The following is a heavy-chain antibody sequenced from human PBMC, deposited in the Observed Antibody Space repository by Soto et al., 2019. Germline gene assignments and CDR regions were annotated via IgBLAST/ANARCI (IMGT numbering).Heavy chain of an antibody. V-gene: IGHV3-23*01. Sequence: EVQLLESGGGLVQPGGSLRLSCAASGFTFSSYAMSWVRQAPGKGLEWVSAISGSGGSTYYADSVKGRFTISRDNSKKTLYLQMNSLRAEDTAVYYCAKDRSIVVVPAAIPSWFDPWGQGTLVTVSS. CDR1: GFTFSSYA. CDR2: ISGSGGST. CDR3: AKDRSIVVVPAAIPSWFDP. D-gene: IGHD2-2*01. J-gene: IGHJ5*02.